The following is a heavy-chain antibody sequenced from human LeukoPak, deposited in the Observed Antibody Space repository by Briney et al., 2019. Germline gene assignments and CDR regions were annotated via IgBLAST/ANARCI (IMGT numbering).Heavy chain of an antibody. D-gene: IGHD2-2*02. J-gene: IGHJ4*02. V-gene: IGHV3-23*01. Sequence: GGSLRPSCAASGFTFSSYAMGWVRQAPGKGLEWVSAISGSGGSTYYADSVKGRFTISRDNSKNTLYLQVNSLRAEDTAVYYCAKVGYCSSTSCYKFDYWGQGTLVTVSS. CDR2: ISGSGGST. CDR1: GFTFSSYA. CDR3: AKVGYCSSTSCYKFDY.